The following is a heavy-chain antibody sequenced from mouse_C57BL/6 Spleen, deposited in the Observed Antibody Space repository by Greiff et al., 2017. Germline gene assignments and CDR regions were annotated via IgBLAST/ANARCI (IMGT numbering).Heavy chain of an antibody. CDR1: GFTFSDYG. D-gene: IGHD1-1*01. Sequence: EVHLVESGGGLVKPGGSLTLSCAASGFTFSDYGMHWVRQAPEKGLEWVAYISSGSSTIYYADTVKGRFTIPRDNAKNTLFQQMTSLRTEDTAMYYCARKGILLRPSLYFDVWGTGTTVTVSS. CDR3: ARKGILLRPSLYFDV. J-gene: IGHJ1*03. V-gene: IGHV5-17*01. CDR2: ISSGSSTI.